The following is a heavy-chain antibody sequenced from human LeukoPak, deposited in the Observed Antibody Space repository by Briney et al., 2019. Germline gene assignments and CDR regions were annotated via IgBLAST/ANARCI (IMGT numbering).Heavy chain of an antibody. V-gene: IGHV3-23*01. Sequence: GGSLRLSCAAAGFTFSSYAMSWVRQAPGKGLEWVSAISGSGGSTYYADFVKGRFTISRDNSKNTLYLQMNSLRAEDTGVYYCASGVSLRDILTGYSYGMDVWGQGTTVTVSS. CDR3: ASGVSLRDILTGYSYGMDV. CDR1: GFTFSSYA. J-gene: IGHJ6*02. D-gene: IGHD3-9*01. CDR2: ISGSGGST.